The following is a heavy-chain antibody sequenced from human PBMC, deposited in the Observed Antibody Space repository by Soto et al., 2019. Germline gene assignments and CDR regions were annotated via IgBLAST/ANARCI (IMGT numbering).Heavy chain of an antibody. CDR1: GGSISSGDFY. CDR3: ARADDFSDRFDY. J-gene: IGHJ4*02. V-gene: IGHV4-30-4*01. Sequence: SETLSLTCTVSGGSISSGDFYWSWIRQPPGKGLXXXXXXXXXXXXXXXPSLRSRAIMSVDTSQNQFSLKLSSLTAADTAVYFCARADDFSDRFDYWGQGALVTVSS. D-gene: IGHD4-17*01. CDR2: XXXXXXX.